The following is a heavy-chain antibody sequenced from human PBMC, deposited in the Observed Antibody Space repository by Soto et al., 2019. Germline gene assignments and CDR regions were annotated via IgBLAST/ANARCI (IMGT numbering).Heavy chain of an antibody. D-gene: IGHD3-10*01. J-gene: IGHJ6*02. Sequence: SVKVSCKASVYTFTSYAMHWVRQAPGQRLEWMGWINAGNGNTKYSQKFQGRVTITRDTSASTAYMELSSLRSEDTAVYYCARDRVLLWFGELSYYYYYGMDVWGQGTTVTGSS. CDR2: INAGNGNT. V-gene: IGHV1-3*01. CDR1: VYTFTSYA. CDR3: ARDRVLLWFGELSYYYYYGMDV.